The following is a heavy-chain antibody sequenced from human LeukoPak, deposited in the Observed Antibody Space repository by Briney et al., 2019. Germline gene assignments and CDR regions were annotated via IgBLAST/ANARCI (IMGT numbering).Heavy chain of an antibody. Sequence: GGSLRLSCAASGFTFSSYSMNWVRQAPEKGLEWVSSISSSSSYIYYADSVKGRFTISRDNAKNSLYLQMNSLRAEDTAVYYCARELHGSGSYYNVRGGMDVWGQGTTVTVSS. CDR3: ARELHGSGSYYNVRGGMDV. J-gene: IGHJ6*02. D-gene: IGHD3-10*01. CDR1: GFTFSSYS. V-gene: IGHV3-21*01. CDR2: ISSSSSYI.